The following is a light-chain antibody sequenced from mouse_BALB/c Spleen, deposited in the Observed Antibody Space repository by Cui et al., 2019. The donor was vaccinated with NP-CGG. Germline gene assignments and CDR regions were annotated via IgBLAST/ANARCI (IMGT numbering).Light chain of an antibody. V-gene: IGLV1*01. CDR1: TGAVATSNY. Sequence: QAVVPQESALTTSPGETVTITCSSSTGAVATSNYANWVQEKPDHLFTGLIGGTNNRAPGVPARFSGSLIGDKAALTIRGAQTEDEAIYFCALWYSNHWVFGGGTKLTVL. J-gene: IGLJ1*01. CDR2: GTN. CDR3: ALWYSNHWV.